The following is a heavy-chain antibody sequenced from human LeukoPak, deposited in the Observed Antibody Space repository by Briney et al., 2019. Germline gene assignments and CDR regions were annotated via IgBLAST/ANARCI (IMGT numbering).Heavy chain of an antibody. CDR2: IYYSGST. D-gene: IGHD5-18*01. CDR3: ARAVQLWNTYYYYMDV. CDR1: GGSISSYY. V-gene: IGHV4-59*12. J-gene: IGHJ6*03. Sequence: SETLSLTCTVSGGSISSYYWSWIRQPPGKGLEWIGYIYYSGSTNYNPSLKSRVTISVDTSKNQFSLKLSSVTAADTAVYYCARAVQLWNTYYYYMDVWGKGTTVTVSS.